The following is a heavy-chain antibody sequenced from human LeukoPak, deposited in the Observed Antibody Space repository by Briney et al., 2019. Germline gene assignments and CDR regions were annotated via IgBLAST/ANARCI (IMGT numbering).Heavy chain of an antibody. D-gene: IGHD1-26*01. V-gene: IGHV3-21*01. CDR1: GFSFSSTS. Sequence: GGSLRLSCATSGFSFSSTSLNWVRQAPGKGLQYVSSIDTSSYTYYADSVKGRFTISRDNAKNSLYLQMNSLRAGDTSVYYCATESSGALDYWGQGTLVTVS. J-gene: IGHJ4*02. CDR3: ATESSGALDY. CDR2: IDTSSYT.